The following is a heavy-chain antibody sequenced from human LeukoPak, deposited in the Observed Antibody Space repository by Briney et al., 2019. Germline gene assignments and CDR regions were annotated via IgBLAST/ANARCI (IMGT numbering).Heavy chain of an antibody. V-gene: IGHV3-48*02. CDR3: APHRDGSYPFDY. J-gene: IGHJ4*02. Sequence: PGGSLRLSCAASGFTFSSYWMSWVRQAPGKGLEWVSYITNSGNSKSYADSVKGRFTISRDNAKNLLYLQMNSLRDEDTAAYYCAPHRDGSYPFDYWGQGTLVTVSS. CDR1: GFTFSSYW. D-gene: IGHD1-26*01. CDR2: ITNSGNSK.